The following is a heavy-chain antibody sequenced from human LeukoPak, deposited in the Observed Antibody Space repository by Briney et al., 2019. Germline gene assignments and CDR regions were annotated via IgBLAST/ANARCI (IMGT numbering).Heavy chain of an antibody. J-gene: IGHJ5*01. V-gene: IGHV4-39*07. CDR3: GGGRGLVGATMRGNNWFAS. CDR1: GGSISSSSYY. CDR2: IYYSGST. Sequence: SETLSLTCTVSGGSISSSSYYSGWIRQPPGKGPEWIGSIYYSGSTYYNPSLKSRVTISVDTSKNQFSLKLSSVTAADTAVYYWGGGRGLVGATMRGNNWFASGGQEPLVPVS. D-gene: IGHD1-26*01.